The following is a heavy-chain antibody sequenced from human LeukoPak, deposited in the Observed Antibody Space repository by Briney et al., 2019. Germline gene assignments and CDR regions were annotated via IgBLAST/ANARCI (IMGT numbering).Heavy chain of an antibody. Sequence: PGGSLRLSCAASGFTFSNYSMNWVRQAPGRGLEWVSSISSSSSYIYYADSVKGRFTISRDNAKNSLYLQMNSLRAEDTAVYYCARGLGYCSGGSCYGPQYNWFDPWGQGTLVTVSS. D-gene: IGHD2-15*01. CDR2: ISSSSSYI. V-gene: IGHV3-21*01. J-gene: IGHJ5*02. CDR3: ARGLGYCSGGSCYGPQYNWFDP. CDR1: GFTFSNYS.